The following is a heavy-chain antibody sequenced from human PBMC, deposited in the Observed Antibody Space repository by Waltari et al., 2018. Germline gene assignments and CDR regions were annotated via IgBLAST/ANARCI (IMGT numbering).Heavy chain of an antibody. CDR2: IKQDGSEK. CDR3: ARTTIFGWFDP. V-gene: IGHV3-7*01. Sequence: EVLLVESVGGLVQPAGSLSLSCAASGFHVSSSWMSWVRQAPGKGLEWVANIKQDGSEKDYVDSVKGRFTISRDNAKNSLYLQMNSLRAEDTAVYYCARTTIFGWFDPWGQGTLVTVSS. CDR1: GFHVSSSW. J-gene: IGHJ5*02. D-gene: IGHD3-3*01.